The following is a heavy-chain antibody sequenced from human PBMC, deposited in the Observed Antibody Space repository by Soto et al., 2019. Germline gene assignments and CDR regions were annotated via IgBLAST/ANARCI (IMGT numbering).Heavy chain of an antibody. CDR3: ARENSYFDY. J-gene: IGHJ4*02. CDR1: GYTFRNFG. Sequence: QIQLLQSGAEVKKPGASVKVTCKASGYTFRNFGISWARQDPGQGLEWLEWISAYNANANYAPKFQGRLTMTADTATSTAYMELRSLRSDDTAVYYCARENSYFDYWGQGTLVTVSS. V-gene: IGHV1-18*01. CDR2: ISAYNANA.